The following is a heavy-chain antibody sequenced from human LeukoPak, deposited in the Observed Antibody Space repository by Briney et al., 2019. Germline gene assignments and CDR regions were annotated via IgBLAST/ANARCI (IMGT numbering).Heavy chain of an antibody. J-gene: IGHJ4*02. CDR3: ARVTPAGAWLGYFDY. Sequence: PGGSLRLSCAASGFTFSSYAMHWIRQSPGKGLEWIGSVHYSGGSYYSPSLKSRVTISLNTSKNQFSLKLSSVTAADTAVYYCARVTPAGAWLGYFDYWGQGTLVTVSS. V-gene: IGHV4-39*07. CDR2: VHYSGGS. D-gene: IGHD6-19*01. CDR1: GFTFSSYA.